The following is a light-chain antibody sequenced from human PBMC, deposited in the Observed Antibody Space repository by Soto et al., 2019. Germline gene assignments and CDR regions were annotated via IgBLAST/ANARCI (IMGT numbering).Light chain of an antibody. CDR2: GAS. CDR1: ESVSNN. V-gene: IGKV3-15*01. CDR3: QQYDYWLSLT. J-gene: IGKJ4*01. Sequence: MTQSPSTLSVSLGERAALSCRASESVSNNLAWYHQKPGQAPRLLIYGASTRATGVPDRFNGSGSGTEFTLTITSLQSEDFGFYYCQQYDYWLSLTFGGGTKVQ.